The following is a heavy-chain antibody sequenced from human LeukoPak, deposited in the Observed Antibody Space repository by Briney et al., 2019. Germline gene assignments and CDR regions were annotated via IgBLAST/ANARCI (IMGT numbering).Heavy chain of an antibody. J-gene: IGHJ5*02. D-gene: IGHD2-15*01. CDR3: AKDDSVVVAATGKFDP. CDR2: ISGSGGST. CDR1: GFTFSSYA. Sequence: QSGGSLRLSCAASGFTFSSYAMSWVRQAPGKGLEWVSAISGSGGSTYYADSVKGRFTTSRDNSKNTLYLQMNSLRAEDTAVYYCAKDDSVVVAATGKFDPWGQGTLVTVSS. V-gene: IGHV3-23*01.